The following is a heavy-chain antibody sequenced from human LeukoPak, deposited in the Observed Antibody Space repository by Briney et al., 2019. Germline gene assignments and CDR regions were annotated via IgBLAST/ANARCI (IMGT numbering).Heavy chain of an antibody. J-gene: IGHJ4*02. Sequence: ASVKVSCKTLGYTFITSSIYWVRQAPGQRLEWLGWITVASGNTRYSENLQGRVTLTRDTSANTAYMELRNLKYEDTAVYYCVGGSRGFWGQGTLVTVSP. CDR3: VGGSRGF. V-gene: IGHV1-3*01. CDR2: ITVASGNT. D-gene: IGHD5-12*01. CDR1: GYTFITSS.